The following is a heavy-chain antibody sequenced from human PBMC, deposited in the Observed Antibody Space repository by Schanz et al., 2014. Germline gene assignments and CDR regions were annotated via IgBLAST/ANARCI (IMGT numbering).Heavy chain of an antibody. CDR3: ANNWNLDY. CDR2: ITGASDHI. CDR1: RFTVTNAW. V-gene: IGHV3-23*04. Sequence: EVQLVQSGGGLVQPGGSLRLSCAASRFTVTNAWMSWVRQAPGKGLEWVSGITGASDHIDYAESVRGRFTISRDNSKNTLYLQRNSLRAEDTAVYYCANNWNLDYWGQGTLVTVSS. J-gene: IGHJ4*02. D-gene: IGHD1-20*01.